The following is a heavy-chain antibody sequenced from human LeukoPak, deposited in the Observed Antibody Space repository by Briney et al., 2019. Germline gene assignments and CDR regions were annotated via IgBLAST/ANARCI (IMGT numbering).Heavy chain of an antibody. CDR3: ARHKRGITMVRWFDP. D-gene: IGHD3-10*01. Sequence: SETLSLTCTVSRGSTSTYYWSWIRQPAGKGLEWIGRIYPSGNTNFNPSLMSRVTMSIDTSKNQFSLNLSSVTAADTAVYYCARHKRGITMVRWFDPWGQGTLVTVSS. CDR1: RGSTSTYY. V-gene: IGHV4-4*07. CDR2: IYPSGNT. J-gene: IGHJ5*02.